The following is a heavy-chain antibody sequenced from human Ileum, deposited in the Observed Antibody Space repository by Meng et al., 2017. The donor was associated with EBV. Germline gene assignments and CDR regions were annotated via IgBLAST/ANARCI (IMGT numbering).Heavy chain of an antibody. J-gene: IGHJ5*02. CDR3: ARYGRCNGNSFYCFDP. CDR1: GGSFNDYY. Sequence: WGTGLLKPAETRSRPCAVYGGSFNDYYWTWLSNPPGKGLQWIGEIDQSGYTKYNPSLSSRATISRDTSNNQFSLRLNSVTAADTALYYCARYGRCNGNSFYCFDPWGQGTLVTVSS. CDR2: IDQSGYT. V-gene: IGHV4-34*01. D-gene: IGHD4-23*01.